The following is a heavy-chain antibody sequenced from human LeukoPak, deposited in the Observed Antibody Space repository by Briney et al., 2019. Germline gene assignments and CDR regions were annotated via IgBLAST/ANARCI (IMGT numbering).Heavy chain of an antibody. D-gene: IGHD3-3*01. Sequence: SETLSLTCTVAGGSSSSGSDYWSWIRQPAGKGLEGIGRIYTSGSNNYNPSLKSRVTISVDTSKNQFYLKLSSVTAADTAVYYCARDGLTIFGVVSDDAFDIWGQGTMVTVCS. CDR3: ARDGLTIFGVVSDDAFDI. V-gene: IGHV4-61*02. CDR2: IYTSGSN. J-gene: IGHJ3*02. CDR1: GGSSSSGSDY.